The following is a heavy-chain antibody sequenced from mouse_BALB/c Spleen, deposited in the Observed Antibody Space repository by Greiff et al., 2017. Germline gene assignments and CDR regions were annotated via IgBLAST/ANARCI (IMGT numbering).Heavy chain of an antibody. CDR1: GYTFTDYA. V-gene: IGHV1S137*01. J-gene: IGHJ4*01. CDR2: ISTYYGDA. D-gene: IGHD1-1*01. Sequence: VKLVESGAELVRPGVSVKISCKGSGYTFTDYAMHWVKQSHAKSLEWIGVISTYYGDASYNQKFKGKATMTVDKSSSTAYMELARLTSEDSAIYYCARYLLLRGYAMDYWGQGTSVTVSS. CDR3: ARYLLLRGYAMDY.